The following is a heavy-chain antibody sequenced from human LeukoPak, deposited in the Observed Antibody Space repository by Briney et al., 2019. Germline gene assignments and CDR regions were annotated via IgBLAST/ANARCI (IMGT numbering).Heavy chain of an antibody. Sequence: GGSLRLSCAASGFTFSNYGMSWVRQAPVKGLEWVSAISGSGGSTYYADSVKGRFTISRDNSKNTLYLQMNSLRAEDTAVYYCASTNYYGSGSYATPGGFDYWGQGTLVTVSS. D-gene: IGHD3-10*01. CDR1: GFTFSNYG. CDR3: ASTNYYGSGSYATPGGFDY. J-gene: IGHJ4*02. V-gene: IGHV3-23*01. CDR2: ISGSGGST.